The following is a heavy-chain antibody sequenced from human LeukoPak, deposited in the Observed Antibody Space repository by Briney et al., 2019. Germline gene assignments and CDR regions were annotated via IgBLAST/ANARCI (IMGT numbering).Heavy chain of an antibody. V-gene: IGHV1-2*02. CDR1: GYTLTGYY. D-gene: IGHD2-15*01. CDR3: AREGCSGGSCYFDY. J-gene: IGHJ4*02. Sequence: ASVKVSCKASGYTLTGYYMHWVRQAPGQGLEWIGWINPNSGGTNYAQKFQGRVTMTRDTSISTAYMELSRLRSDDTAVYYCAREGCSGGSCYFDYWGQGTLVTVSS. CDR2: INPNSGGT.